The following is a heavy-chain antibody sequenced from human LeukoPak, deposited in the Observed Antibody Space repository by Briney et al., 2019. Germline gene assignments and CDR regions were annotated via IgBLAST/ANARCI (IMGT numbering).Heavy chain of an antibody. D-gene: IGHD3-22*01. Sequence: GESVKISCTGSGYSFTSYWIGWVRQVPGKGLEWMGIIYPDDSDTRYSPSFEGQVTISADKSIGAAYLQWSSLKASDTAMYYCTRHATYYYESTGYSDFWGQGTLVTVSS. V-gene: IGHV5-51*01. CDR1: GYSFTSYW. CDR3: TRHATYYYESTGYSDF. J-gene: IGHJ4*02. CDR2: IYPDDSDT.